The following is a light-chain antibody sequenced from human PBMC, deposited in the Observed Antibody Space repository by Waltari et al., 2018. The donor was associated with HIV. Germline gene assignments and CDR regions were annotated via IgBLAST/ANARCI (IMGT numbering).Light chain of an antibody. V-gene: IGLV2-23*02. Sequence: QSALTQPASVSGSPGQSITISCAGGSTDVGVYNYVSWYQQYPGKVPNVVIYDVTERPSGVSNRFSGSKSGNTASLTISGLQAEDEADYYCCSFAGTNTWVFGGGTRLTV. CDR2: DVT. CDR1: STDVGVYNY. J-gene: IGLJ3*02. CDR3: CSFAGTNTWV.